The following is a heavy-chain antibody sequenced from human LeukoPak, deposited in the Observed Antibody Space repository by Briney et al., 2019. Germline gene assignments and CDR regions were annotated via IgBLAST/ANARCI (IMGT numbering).Heavy chain of an antibody. Sequence: SETPSLTCAVSGYSISSGYYWGWIRQPPGKGLEWIGSIYHSGSTYYNPSLKSRVTISVDTSKNQFSLKLSSVTAADTAVYYCARQLLHEVTTNNYFDYWGQGTLVTVSS. D-gene: IGHD4-17*01. CDR1: GYSISSGYY. V-gene: IGHV4-38-2*01. J-gene: IGHJ4*02. CDR3: ARQLLHEVTTNNYFDY. CDR2: IYHSGST.